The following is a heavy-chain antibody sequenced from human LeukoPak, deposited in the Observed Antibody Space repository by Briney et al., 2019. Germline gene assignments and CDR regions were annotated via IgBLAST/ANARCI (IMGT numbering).Heavy chain of an antibody. V-gene: IGHV4-39*07. J-gene: IGHJ4*02. D-gene: IGHD1-14*01. CDR1: GGSISSSSYY. CDR3: ARGTGEDY. Sequence: SETLSLTCTVSGGSISSSSYYWGWIRQPPGKGLEWIGSIYYSGSTYYNPSLKSRVTISVDTSKNQFSLKLSSVTAADTAVYYCARGTGEDYWGQGTLVTVSS. CDR2: IYYSGST.